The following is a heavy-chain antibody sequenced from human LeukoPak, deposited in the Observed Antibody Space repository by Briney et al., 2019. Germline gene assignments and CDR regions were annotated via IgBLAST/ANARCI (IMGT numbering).Heavy chain of an antibody. J-gene: IGHJ4*02. CDR2: INPSGCST. Sequence: ASVKVSCKASGYTFTSYYMHWVRQPPGQGLEWMGIINPSGCSTSYAQKFQGSVTMTRDTSTSTVSMELSSLRSEETAVYFCARAQRITMIVVVTRRRAFDYWGQGTLVTVSS. D-gene: IGHD3-22*01. V-gene: IGHV1-46*01. CDR3: ARAQRITMIVVVTRRRAFDY. CDR1: GYTFTSYY.